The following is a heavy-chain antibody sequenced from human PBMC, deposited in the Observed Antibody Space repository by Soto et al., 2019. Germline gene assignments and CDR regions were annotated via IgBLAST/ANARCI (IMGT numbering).Heavy chain of an antibody. V-gene: IGHV4-30-2*01. CDR1: GGSISRGGYS. Sequence: PSETLSLTCAVSGGSISRGGYSWSWIRQPPGKGLEWIGYIYHSGSTYYNPSLKSRVTISVDRSKNQFSLKLSSVTAADTAVYYCARVPGAWGQGTLVTVSS. J-gene: IGHJ5*02. CDR2: IYHSGST. CDR3: ARVPGA.